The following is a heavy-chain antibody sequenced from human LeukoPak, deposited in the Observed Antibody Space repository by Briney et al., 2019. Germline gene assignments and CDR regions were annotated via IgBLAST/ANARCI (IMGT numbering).Heavy chain of an antibody. J-gene: IGHJ1*01. Sequence: QSGGSLRLSCAASGFTFSSYAMHWVRQAPGKGLEWVAVTSYGGSDKYFADSVKGRFTISRDNSKNTLYLQMSSLRPEDTAVYYCARGLAAAGTPCRYFLHWGQGTLVTVSS. CDR2: TSYGGSDK. CDR3: ARGLAAAGTPCRYFLH. V-gene: IGHV3-30*04. D-gene: IGHD6-13*01. CDR1: GFTFSSYA.